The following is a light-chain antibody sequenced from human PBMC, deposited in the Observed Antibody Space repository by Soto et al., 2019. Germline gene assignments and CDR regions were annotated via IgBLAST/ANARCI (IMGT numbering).Light chain of an antibody. Sequence: DTQMTQSPSTLSASVGDRVTIICRASQYISTQLSWYQQKPGKAPILLISGAFSLESGVPSRFSGSGSGTEFTLTISSLQPDDFATYYCQQYYSFSTFGQGTKVDIK. CDR2: GAF. J-gene: IGKJ1*01. CDR3: QQYYSFST. CDR1: QYISTQ. V-gene: IGKV1-5*02.